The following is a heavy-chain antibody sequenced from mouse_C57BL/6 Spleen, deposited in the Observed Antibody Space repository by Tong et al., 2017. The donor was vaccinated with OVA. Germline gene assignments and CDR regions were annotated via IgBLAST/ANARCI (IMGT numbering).Heavy chain of an antibody. V-gene: IGHV5-17*03. CDR2: ISSGSSTI. CDR3: ARGGYLYAMDY. CDR1: GFTFSDYG. D-gene: IGHD2-2*01. Sequence: EVQLQESGGGLVKPGGSLKLSCAASGFTFSDYGMHWVRQAPEKGLEWVAYISSGSSTIYYADTVKGRFTISRDNAKNNLYLQMSHLKSEDTAMYYCARGGYLYAMDYWGQGTSVTVSS. J-gene: IGHJ4*01.